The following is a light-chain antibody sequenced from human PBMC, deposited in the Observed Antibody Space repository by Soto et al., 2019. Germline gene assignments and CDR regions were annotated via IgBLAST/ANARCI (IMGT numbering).Light chain of an antibody. Sequence: QSALTQPASVSGSPGQSITISCTGTSSDVWTYNLVSWYQQHPGKAPKLMIYEGSKRPSGVSNRFSGSKSGNTASLTISGLQAEDEADYYCCSYAGSSTYVFRTGTKVPVL. CDR1: SSDVWTYNL. J-gene: IGLJ1*01. CDR2: EGS. CDR3: CSYAGSSTYV. V-gene: IGLV2-23*01.